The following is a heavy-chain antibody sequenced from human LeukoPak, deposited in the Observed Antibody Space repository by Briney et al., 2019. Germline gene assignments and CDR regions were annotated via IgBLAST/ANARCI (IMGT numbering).Heavy chain of an antibody. CDR2: INGSGGST. J-gene: IGHJ3*02. V-gene: IGHV3-23*01. CDR1: GFTFSSYA. D-gene: IGHD1-1*01. CDR3: AKDPSRNVLDDAFDI. Sequence: GGSLRLSCAASGFTFSSYAMSWVRQAPGKGLEWVSAINGSGGSTYYADSVKGRFTNSRDNSKNTLYLQMNSLRAEDTAVYYCAKDPSRNVLDDAFDIWGQGTMVTVSS.